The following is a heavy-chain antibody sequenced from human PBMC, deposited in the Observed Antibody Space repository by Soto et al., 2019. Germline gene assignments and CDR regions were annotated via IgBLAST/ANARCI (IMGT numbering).Heavy chain of an antibody. J-gene: IGHJ5*02. V-gene: IGHV4-34*01. CDR2: INHSGST. CDR3: ATLWAVGGRLAVAGTSGVSSWFDP. Sequence: ETLSLTCAVYGGSFSGYYWSWIRQPPGKGLEWIGEINHSGSTNYNPSLKSRVTISVDTSKNQFSLKLSSVTAADTAVYYCATLWAVGGRLAVAGTSGVSSWFDPWGQGTLVTVSS. D-gene: IGHD6-19*01. CDR1: GGSFSGYY.